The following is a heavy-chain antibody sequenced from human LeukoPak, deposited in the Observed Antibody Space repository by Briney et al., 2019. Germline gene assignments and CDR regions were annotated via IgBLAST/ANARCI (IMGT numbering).Heavy chain of an antibody. J-gene: IGHJ4*02. CDR2: ISRTSDSI. D-gene: IGHD1-26*01. V-gene: IGHV3-48*01. Sequence: GGSLRLSCAASGFIFSSYSMNWVRQAPGKGLEWIAYISRTSDSIYYADSVRGRFIISRDNVKNSLYLQMNSLRREDTAVFYCTREGGNYPNYFDYWGLGTLVTVSS. CDR3: TREGGNYPNYFDY. CDR1: GFIFSSYS.